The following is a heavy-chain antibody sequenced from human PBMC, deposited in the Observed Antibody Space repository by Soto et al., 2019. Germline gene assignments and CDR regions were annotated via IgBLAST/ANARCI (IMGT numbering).Heavy chain of an antibody. CDR2: MHHTQGT. J-gene: IGHJ5*02. D-gene: IGHD3-9*01. CDR3: ARVPFVGYFDWLDP. Sequence: SETLSLTCSVSGASISSYYWTWIRQPPGGGLEWIGYMHHTQGTNDNPSLRGRVHMSIDTSMNQFSLRLTSVTAADTAVYYCARVPFVGYFDWLDPWGHGALVTVSS. V-gene: IGHV4-59*01. CDR1: GASISSYY.